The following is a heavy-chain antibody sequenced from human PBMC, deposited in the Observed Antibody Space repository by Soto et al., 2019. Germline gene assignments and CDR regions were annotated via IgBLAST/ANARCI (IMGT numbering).Heavy chain of an antibody. CDR1: GYTFTTYG. V-gene: IGHV1-18*01. J-gene: IGHJ6*02. Sequence: ASVKVSCKASGYTFTTYGISWVRQAPGQGLEWLGWINTHNGNTNYAQNLQGRVIMTADTSTSTAYMELRSLRSDDTVIYYCTREGSAPYYYYGMDAWGQGTTVTVSS. CDR2: INTHNGNT. CDR3: TREGSAPYYYYGMDA. D-gene: IGHD3-10*01.